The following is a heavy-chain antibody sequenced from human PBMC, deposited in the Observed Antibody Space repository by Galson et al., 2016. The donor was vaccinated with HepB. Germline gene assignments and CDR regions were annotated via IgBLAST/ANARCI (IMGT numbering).Heavy chain of an antibody. Sequence: SLRLSCAASGFTFSNYGIHWVRQAPGKGLEWVAAISFDGSNPSYGDFVKGRFTISRDNSNNTLFLQMNSLRAEDTAVYYCAKDVVVAASYHYYYYDMDVWGQGTTVTVSS. CDR1: GFTFSNYG. CDR3: AKDVVVAASYHYYYYDMDV. D-gene: IGHD2-15*01. V-gene: IGHV3-30*18. CDR2: ISFDGSNP. J-gene: IGHJ6*02.